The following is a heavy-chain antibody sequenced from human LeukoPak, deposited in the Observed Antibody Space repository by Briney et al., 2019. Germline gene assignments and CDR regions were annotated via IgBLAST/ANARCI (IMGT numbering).Heavy chain of an antibody. CDR3: ITPLPYSAQ. CDR2: ISSSSTYI. CDR1: GFTFSSYT. Sequence: GGSLRLSCAASGFTFSSYTINWVRQTPGKGLEWVSSISSSSTYIYYADSVKGRFTISRDNAKNSLYLQMNTLRAEGTAVYYCITPLPYSAQGGQGTLVTVSS. J-gene: IGHJ4*02. V-gene: IGHV3-21*01. D-gene: IGHD2-21*01.